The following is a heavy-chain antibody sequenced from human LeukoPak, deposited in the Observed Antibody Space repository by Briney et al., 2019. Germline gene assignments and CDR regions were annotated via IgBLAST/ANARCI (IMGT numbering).Heavy chain of an antibody. J-gene: IGHJ4*02. CDR3: ARDFPTRSGYSPAPHY. CDR2: INPSGGST. CDR1: GYTFTSYY. V-gene: IGHV1-46*01. Sequence: PGASVKVSCKAPGYTFTSYYMHWVRQAPGQGLEWMGIINPSGGSTSYAQKFQGRVTMTRDMSTSTVYMELSSLRSEDTAVYYCARDFPTRSGYSPAPHYWGQGTLVTVSS. D-gene: IGHD3-22*01.